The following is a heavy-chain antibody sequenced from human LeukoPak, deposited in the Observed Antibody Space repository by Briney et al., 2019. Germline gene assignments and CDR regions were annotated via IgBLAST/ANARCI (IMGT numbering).Heavy chain of an antibody. CDR1: GGSISSSSYY. D-gene: IGHD3-9*01. V-gene: IGHV4-61*05. CDR2: IYYSGST. Sequence: SETLSLTCTVSGGSISSSSYYWGWIRQPPGTGLEWIGYIYYSGSTNYNPSLKSRVTISVDTSKNQFSLKLSSVTAADTAVYYCARTNVLTGTDYWGQGTLVTVSS. CDR3: ARTNVLTGTDY. J-gene: IGHJ4*02.